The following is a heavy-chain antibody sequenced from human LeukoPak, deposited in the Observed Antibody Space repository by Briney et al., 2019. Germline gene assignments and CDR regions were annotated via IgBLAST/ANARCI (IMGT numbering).Heavy chain of an antibody. Sequence: PSQTLSLTCTVSGGSISSGSYYWSWIRQPAGKGLEWIGRIYTSGSTNYNPSLKSRVTISVDTSKNQFSLKLSSVTAADTAVYYCARAGTEYSSSPMGHDAFDIWGQGTMVTVSS. V-gene: IGHV4-61*02. CDR3: ARAGTEYSSSPMGHDAFDI. CDR2: IYTSGST. CDR1: GGSISSGSYY. D-gene: IGHD6-6*01. J-gene: IGHJ3*02.